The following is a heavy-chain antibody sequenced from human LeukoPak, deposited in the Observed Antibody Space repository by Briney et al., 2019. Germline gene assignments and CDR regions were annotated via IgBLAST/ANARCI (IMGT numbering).Heavy chain of an antibody. Sequence: ASVKVSCKGSGYTFTNYAMHWVRHAPGQSLEWMGWINAGNGDTKYSQKFQGRVTITRDTSATTTYMKLSSLRSTDTAVYYCARERGWGGLLRDAPDIWGQGTMVAVSS. V-gene: IGHV1-3*01. CDR3: ARERGWGGLLRDAPDI. D-gene: IGHD2-21*02. CDR1: GYTFTNYA. CDR2: INAGNGDT. J-gene: IGHJ3*02.